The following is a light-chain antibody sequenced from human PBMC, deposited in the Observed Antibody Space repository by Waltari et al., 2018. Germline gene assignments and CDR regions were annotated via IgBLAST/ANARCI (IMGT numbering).Light chain of an antibody. CDR3: QQYDISPLT. CDR1: KTISTTF. V-gene: IGKV3-20*01. J-gene: IGKJ4*01. Sequence: CMTSKTISTTFLALYQQKPCHAPTLLIYGTFTRATGIPDRFTGSGSGTHFSLTISSLEPEDFATYYCQQYDISPLTFGGGTKVEIK. CDR2: GTF.